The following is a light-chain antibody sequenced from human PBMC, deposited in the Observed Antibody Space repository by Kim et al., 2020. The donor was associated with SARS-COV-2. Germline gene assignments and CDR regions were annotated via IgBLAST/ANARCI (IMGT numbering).Light chain of an antibody. Sequence: GSPGQTARLTCSGDKLGDKYVCWYQQKPGQSPVRVIYEDSRRPSGIPARFLGSNSGNTATLTISGTQAMDEADYYCQAWDSGTGVFGGGTQLTVL. CDR2: EDS. CDR1: KLGDKY. V-gene: IGLV3-1*01. J-gene: IGLJ3*02. CDR3: QAWDSGTGV.